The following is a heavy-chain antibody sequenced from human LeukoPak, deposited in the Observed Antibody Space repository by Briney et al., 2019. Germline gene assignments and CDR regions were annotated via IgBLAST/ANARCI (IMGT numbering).Heavy chain of an antibody. J-gene: IGHJ4*02. Sequence: GGSLRLPCAASGFTFSSYSMNWVRQAPGKGLEWVSSISSSSSYIYYADSVKGRFTISRDNAKNSLYPQMNSLRAEDTAVYYCARSRPGRAFDYWGQGTLVTVSS. D-gene: IGHD1-1*01. CDR3: ARSRPGRAFDY. CDR1: GFTFSSYS. V-gene: IGHV3-21*01. CDR2: ISSSSSYI.